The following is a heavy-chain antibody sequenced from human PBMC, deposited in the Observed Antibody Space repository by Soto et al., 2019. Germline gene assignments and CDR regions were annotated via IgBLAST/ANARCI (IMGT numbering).Heavy chain of an antibody. J-gene: IGHJ4*02. Sequence: VKVSCKTSGYTFTRYYIHWVRQAPGQGLEWMGWINPNSGDTKYAQRFQGRVTMTKDTSITTAYMELTRLRSDDTAVYFCARQLAYCGGDCYTEPVDYWGQGTLVTVSS. CDR2: INPNSGDT. V-gene: IGHV1-2*02. CDR3: ARQLAYCGGDCYTEPVDY. CDR1: GYTFTRYY. D-gene: IGHD2-21*02.